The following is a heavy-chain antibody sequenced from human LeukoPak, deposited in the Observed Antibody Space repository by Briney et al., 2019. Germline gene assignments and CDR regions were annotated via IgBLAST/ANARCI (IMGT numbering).Heavy chain of an antibody. CDR1: GYTFASYD. CDR2: ISAYNGNT. J-gene: IGHJ5*02. V-gene: IGHV1-18*01. D-gene: IGHD6-19*01. CDR3: VRVAGWHWFDP. Sequence: ASVKVSCKASGYTFASYDINWVRQAPGQGLEWMGWISAYNGNTNYAQKLQGRVTMTTDTSTSTAYMELRSLRSDDTAVYYCVRVAGWHWFDPWGQGALVTVSS.